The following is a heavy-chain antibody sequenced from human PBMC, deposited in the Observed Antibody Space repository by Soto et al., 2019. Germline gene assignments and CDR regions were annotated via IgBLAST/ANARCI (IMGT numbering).Heavy chain of an antibody. CDR1: GGTCSSYA. D-gene: IGHD3-9*01. CDR3: ARDPPAEDILTGPYFDY. J-gene: IGHJ4*02. Sequence: SVKVSCKASGGTCSSYAISWVRQAPGQGLEWMGGIIPIFGTANYAQKFQGRVTITADESTSTAYMELSSLRSEDTAVYYCARDPPAEDILTGPYFDYWGQGTLVTVSS. CDR2: IIPIFGTA. V-gene: IGHV1-69*13.